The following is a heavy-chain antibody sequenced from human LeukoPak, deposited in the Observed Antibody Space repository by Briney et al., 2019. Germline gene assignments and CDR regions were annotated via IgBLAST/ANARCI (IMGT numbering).Heavy chain of an antibody. CDR3: ARGRGMYYYDSSGYYYG. CDR2: IYYSGST. J-gene: IGHJ4*02. CDR1: GGSISSSSYY. D-gene: IGHD3-22*01. V-gene: IGHV4-39*01. Sequence: PSETLSLTCTVSGGSISSSSYYWGWIRQPPGKGLEWIGSIYYSGSTYYNPSLKSRVTISVDTSKNQFSLKLSSVTAADTAVYYCARGRGMYYYDSSGYYYGWGQGTLVTVSS.